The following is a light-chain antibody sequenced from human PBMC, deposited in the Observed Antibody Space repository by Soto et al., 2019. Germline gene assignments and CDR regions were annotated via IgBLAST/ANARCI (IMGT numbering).Light chain of an antibody. CDR2: DVS. CDR1: SSDVGGYNY. V-gene: IGLV2-14*03. Sequence: QSALTQPASVSGSPGQSITISCTGTSSDVGGYNYVSWYQRHPGKAPKLMIFDVSNRPSGVSNRFSGSKSGNTASLTISGLQPEDEADYYCSSYTTSNTRQIVFGTGTKVILL. J-gene: IGLJ1*01. CDR3: SSYTTSNTRQIV.